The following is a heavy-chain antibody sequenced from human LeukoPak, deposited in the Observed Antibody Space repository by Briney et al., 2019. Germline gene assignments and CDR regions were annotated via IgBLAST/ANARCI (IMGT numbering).Heavy chain of an antibody. D-gene: IGHD2-8*01. CDR1: GYTFTSYY. Sequence: GASVKVSCKASGYTFTSYYMHWVRQAPGQGLEWMGIINPSGGSTTYAQRFQGRVTMTRETSTSTVYMELSSLRSEDTAVYYCARDAYYCTNAICRLDYWGQGTLVTVSS. CDR3: ARDAYYCTNAICRLDY. V-gene: IGHV1-46*01. CDR2: INPSGGST. J-gene: IGHJ4*02.